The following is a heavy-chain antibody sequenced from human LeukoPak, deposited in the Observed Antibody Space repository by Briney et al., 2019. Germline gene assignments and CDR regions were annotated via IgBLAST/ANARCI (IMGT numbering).Heavy chain of an antibody. D-gene: IGHD7-27*01. CDR2: ISGSGRTT. V-gene: IGHV3-23*01. J-gene: IGHJ4*02. Sequence: GGSLRLSCAASGFTFSSYAMDWVRQAPGKGLEWVSTISGSGRTTYYADSVQGRFTISRDNSKSTLYLQMHSLRAEDTAVYYCAKATGERHYWGQGTLVTVSS. CDR3: AKATGERHY. CDR1: GFTFSSYA.